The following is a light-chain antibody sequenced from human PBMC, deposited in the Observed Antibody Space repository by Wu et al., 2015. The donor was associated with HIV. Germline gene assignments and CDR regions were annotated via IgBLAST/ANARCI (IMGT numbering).Light chain of an antibody. CDR3: QQYTNWPPYT. Sequence: EIVLTQSPATLSLSPGERATLSCRASQSVSSYLAWYQQKPGQAPRLLIYDASNRATGIPARFSGSGSGTEFTLTISSIQSEDFAVYYCQQYTNWPPYTFGQGTKLEIK. J-gene: IGKJ2*01. CDR2: DAS. CDR1: QSVSSY. V-gene: IGKV3-11*01.